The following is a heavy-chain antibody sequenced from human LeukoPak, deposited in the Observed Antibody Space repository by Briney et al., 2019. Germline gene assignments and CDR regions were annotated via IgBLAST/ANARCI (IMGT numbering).Heavy chain of an antibody. CDR2: ISAYNGNT. CDR3: ASSGARYCSSNSCFFDY. Sequence: ASVKVSCKASGYTFTSYGISWVRQAPGQGLEWMGWISAYNGNTNYAQKLQGRVTMTTDTSTSTAYMELRSLRSDDTAVYYCASSGARYCSSNSCFFDYWGQGTLATVSS. J-gene: IGHJ4*02. CDR1: GYTFTSYG. V-gene: IGHV1-18*01. D-gene: IGHD2-2*01.